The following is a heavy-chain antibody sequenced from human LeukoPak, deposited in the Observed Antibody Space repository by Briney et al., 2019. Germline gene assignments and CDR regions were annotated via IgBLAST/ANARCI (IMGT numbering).Heavy chain of an antibody. Sequence: GGSLRLSCAASGFTFSSYSMNWVRQAPGKGLEWVSSISSSSSYIYYADSVKGRFTISRDNAKNSLYLQMNSLRAEDTAVYYCASPEPIVGAMNAFDIWGQGTMVTVSS. CDR3: ASPEPIVGAMNAFDI. J-gene: IGHJ3*02. CDR1: GFTFSSYS. CDR2: ISSSSSYI. D-gene: IGHD1-26*01. V-gene: IGHV3-21*01.